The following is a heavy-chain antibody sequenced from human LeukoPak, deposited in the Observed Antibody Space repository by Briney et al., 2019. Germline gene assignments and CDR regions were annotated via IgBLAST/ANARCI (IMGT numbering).Heavy chain of an antibody. D-gene: IGHD3-16*02. CDR1: GFTFSSYE. V-gene: IGHV3-48*03. Sequence: PGGSLRLSCAPSGFTFSSYEMNWVRQAPGKGLEWVSYISSSGSTIYYADSVKGRFTISRDNAKNSLYLQMNSLRAEDTAVYYCARARRYDYVWGSYRYTEWYWGQGTLVTVSS. J-gene: IGHJ4*02. CDR3: ARARRYDYVWGSYRYTEWY. CDR2: ISSSGSTI.